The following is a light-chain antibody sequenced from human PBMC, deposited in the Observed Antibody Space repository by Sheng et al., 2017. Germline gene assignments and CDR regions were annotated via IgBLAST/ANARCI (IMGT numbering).Light chain of an antibody. CDR3: QQRSSWYT. CDR2: DAS. V-gene: IGKV3-11*01. J-gene: IGKJ2*01. CDR1: QSVSSY. Sequence: EIVLTQSPATLSLSPGERATLSCRASQSVSSYLAWYQQKPGQAPRLLMYDASNRATGIPARFSGSGSGTDFTLTIISLEPEDFAVYYCQQRSSWYTFGQGTKLEI.